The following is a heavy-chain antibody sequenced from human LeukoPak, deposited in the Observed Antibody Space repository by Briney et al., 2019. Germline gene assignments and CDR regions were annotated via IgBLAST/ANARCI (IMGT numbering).Heavy chain of an antibody. D-gene: IGHD4-23*01. CDR3: AKRDDYGGNVDY. V-gene: IGHV3-43*01. CDR2: ISWDGGST. CDR1: GITFENYW. J-gene: IGHJ4*02. Sequence: GGSLRPSCVVSGITFENYWMHWVRQAPGKGLEWVSLISWDGGSTYYADSVKGRFTISRDNSKNSLYLQMNSLRTEDTALYYCAKRDDYGGNVDYWGQGTLVTVSS.